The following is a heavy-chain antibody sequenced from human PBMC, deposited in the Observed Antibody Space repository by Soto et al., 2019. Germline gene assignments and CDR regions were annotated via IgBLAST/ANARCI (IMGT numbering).Heavy chain of an antibody. Sequence: QVTLKESGPVVVKPTETLTLTCTVSGFSLSNARMGVSWVRQPPGKALEWLAHILSNDEDSYSTSLKSRITITKDTSKSQVVLTMTNVDPADTATYYCARVVLWIGDFFIPPLNYYFDSWGQGTLVTVSS. D-gene: IGHD3-10*01. CDR1: GFSLSNARMG. CDR2: ILSNDED. V-gene: IGHV2-26*01. CDR3: ARVVLWIGDFFIPPLNYYFDS. J-gene: IGHJ4*02.